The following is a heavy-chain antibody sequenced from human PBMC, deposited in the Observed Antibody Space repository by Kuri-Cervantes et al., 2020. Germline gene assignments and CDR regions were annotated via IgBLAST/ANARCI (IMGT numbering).Heavy chain of an antibody. V-gene: IGHV4-34*01. CDR1: GGSISSYY. D-gene: IGHD3-22*01. CDR3: ARDLQVRYYDSSGRTTG. Sequence: SETLSLTCTVSGGSISSYYWSWIRQPPGKGLEWIGEINHSGSTNYNPSLKSRVTISVDTSKNQFSLKLSSVTAADTAVYYCARDLQVRYYDSSGRTTGWGQGTLVTVSS. CDR2: INHSGST. J-gene: IGHJ4*02.